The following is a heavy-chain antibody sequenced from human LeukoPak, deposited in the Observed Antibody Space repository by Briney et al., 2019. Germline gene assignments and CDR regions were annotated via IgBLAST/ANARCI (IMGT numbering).Heavy chain of an antibody. D-gene: IGHD3-22*01. CDR1: GGSISSSSYY. Sequence: SSETLSLTCTVSGGSISSSSYYWGWIRQPPGKGLEWIGSIYYSGSTYYNPSLKSRVTISVDTSKNQFSLKLSSVTAADTAVYYCARVGRYYDSSGYHFDYWGQGTLVTVSS. V-gene: IGHV4-39*07. CDR3: ARVGRYYDSSGYHFDY. CDR2: IYYSGST. J-gene: IGHJ4*02.